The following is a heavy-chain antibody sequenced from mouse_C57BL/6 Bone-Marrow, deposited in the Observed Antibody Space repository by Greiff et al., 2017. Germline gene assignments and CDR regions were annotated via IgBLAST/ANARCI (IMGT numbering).Heavy chain of an antibody. CDR1: GYSITSGYY. J-gene: IGHJ1*03. Sequence: EVQLQQSGPGLVKPSQSLSLTCSVTGYSITSGYYWNWIRQIPGNQLEWMGYISYDGSNNYNPSLKNRISFTRDTSTNQFFLKLNSVTTEDSATYYCARVYYWYFDVWGTGTTVTVSS. V-gene: IGHV3-6*01. CDR2: ISYDGSN. CDR3: ARVYYWYFDV.